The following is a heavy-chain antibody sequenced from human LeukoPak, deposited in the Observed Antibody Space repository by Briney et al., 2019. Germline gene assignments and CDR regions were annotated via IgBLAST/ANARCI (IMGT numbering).Heavy chain of an antibody. CDR2: IYYSGST. J-gene: IGHJ2*01. CDR1: GGSISSYY. V-gene: IGHV4-59*01. Sequence: SETLSLTCTVSGGSISSYYWSWIRQPPGKGLEWIGYIYYSGSTNYNPSLKSRVTISVDTSKNQFSLKLSSVTAADTAVYYCASVLTGDPFGWYFDLWGRGTLVTVSS. CDR3: ASVLTGDPFGWYFDL. D-gene: IGHD7-27*01.